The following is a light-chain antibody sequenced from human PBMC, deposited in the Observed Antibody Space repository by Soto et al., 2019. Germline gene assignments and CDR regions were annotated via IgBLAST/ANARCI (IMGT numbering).Light chain of an antibody. CDR1: QRVDDSH. CDR2: GAS. CDR3: QEYRMSPNT. V-gene: IGKV3-20*01. Sequence: EIVLTQSPGTLSLSPGERATLSCRASQRVDDSHLAWYQLRPGQAPRLLIYGASTRATGIPDRFSGSGSGKDFSLTVRGLKAGGFAVDYCQEYRMSPNTFGQGTRLEIK. J-gene: IGKJ5*01.